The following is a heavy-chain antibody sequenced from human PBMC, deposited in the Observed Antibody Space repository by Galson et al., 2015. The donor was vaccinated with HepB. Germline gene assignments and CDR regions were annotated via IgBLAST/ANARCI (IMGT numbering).Heavy chain of an antibody. CDR1: GFTFSSYA. CDR2: ISYDGSNK. Sequence: SLRLSCAASGFTFSSYAMHWVRQAPGKGLEWVAVISYDGSNKYYADSVKGRFTISRDNSKNTLYLQMNSLRAEDTAVYYCARADRKQTYYGFWSGYYSGYFDYWGQGTLVTVSS. V-gene: IGHV3-30-3*01. J-gene: IGHJ4*02. CDR3: ARADRKQTYYGFWSGYYSGYFDY. D-gene: IGHD3-3*01.